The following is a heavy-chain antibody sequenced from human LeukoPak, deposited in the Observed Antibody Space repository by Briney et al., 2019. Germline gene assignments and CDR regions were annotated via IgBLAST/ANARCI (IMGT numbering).Heavy chain of an antibody. D-gene: IGHD6-6*01. V-gene: IGHV1-69*05. J-gene: IGHJ5*02. CDR1: GGTFSSYA. CDR3: ARDRPYSSSPGSGFDP. CDR2: IIPIFGTA. Sequence: GSSVKVSCKASGGTFSSYAISWVRQAPEQGLEWMGGIIPIFGTANYAQKFQGRVTITTDESTSTAYMELSSLRSEDTAVYYCARDRPYSSSPGSGFDPWGQGTLVTVSS.